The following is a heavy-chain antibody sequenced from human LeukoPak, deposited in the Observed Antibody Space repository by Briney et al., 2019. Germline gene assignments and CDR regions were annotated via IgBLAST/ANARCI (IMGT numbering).Heavy chain of an antibody. Sequence: GGSLRLSCAASGLTFSSYWMNWVRQAPGKGLEWVAVIKSDGSEKYYVDSVKGRFTISRDNAKNSLYLQLNSLGAEDTAVYYCARDLRGDTNNWFDPWGQGTLVTVSS. CDR1: GLTFSSYW. J-gene: IGHJ5*02. CDR3: ARDLRGDTNNWFDP. D-gene: IGHD3-10*01. V-gene: IGHV3-7*01. CDR2: IKSDGSEK.